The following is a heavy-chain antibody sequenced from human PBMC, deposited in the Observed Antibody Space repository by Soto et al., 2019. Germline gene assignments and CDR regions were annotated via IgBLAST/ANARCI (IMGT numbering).Heavy chain of an antibody. Sequence: QLQLQESGPGLVKPSETLSLTCTVSGGSISSSSYYWGWIRQPPGKGLEWIGSIYYSGSTYYNPSLTSRVTISVDTSKNQFSLKLSSVTAADTAVYYCAIYPYYYDSSGSAGDYWGQGTLVTVSS. CDR2: IYYSGST. D-gene: IGHD3-22*01. J-gene: IGHJ4*02. CDR1: GGSISSSSYY. CDR3: AIYPYYYDSSGSAGDY. V-gene: IGHV4-39*01.